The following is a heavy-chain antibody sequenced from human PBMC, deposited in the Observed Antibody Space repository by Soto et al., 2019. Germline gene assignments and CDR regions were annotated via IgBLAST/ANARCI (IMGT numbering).Heavy chain of an antibody. CDR3: ARDPKTSGGQHWAFNYFDS. J-gene: IGHJ4*02. V-gene: IGHV3-30-3*01. CDR2: ISYDGTNK. Sequence: PVGSLRLSCAASGFSFSISPMHWARQAPGKGPEWVALISYDGTNKFYADSVKGRFTISRDNSKSTLYLQVDSLGPEDAAVYYCARDPKTSGGQHWAFNYFDSWGQGTLVTAPQ. CDR1: GFSFSISP. D-gene: IGHD7-27*01.